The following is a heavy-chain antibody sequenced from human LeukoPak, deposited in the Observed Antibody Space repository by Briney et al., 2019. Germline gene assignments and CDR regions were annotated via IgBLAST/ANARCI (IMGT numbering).Heavy chain of an antibody. V-gene: IGHV3-48*03. CDR2: ISSSGSTI. CDR1: GLTFSSYV. Sequence: GGSLRLSCAAYGLTFSSYVMNWARQAPGKGLEWVSYISSSGSTIYYADSVKGRFTISRDNAKNSLYLQMNSLRAEDTAVYYCARVEQGIAVPFDYWGQGTLVTVSS. D-gene: IGHD6-19*01. J-gene: IGHJ4*02. CDR3: ARVEQGIAVPFDY.